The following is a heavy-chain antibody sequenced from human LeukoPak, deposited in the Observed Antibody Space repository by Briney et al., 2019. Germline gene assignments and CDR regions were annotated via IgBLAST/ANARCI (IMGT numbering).Heavy chain of an antibody. CDR3: ASYCSRPRDNWNCYAYFDY. Sequence: SETLSLTCTVSGGSISSSSYYWGWIRQPPGRGLEWIGSIYYSGSTYYNPSLKSRVTISVDTSKNQFSLKLSSVTAADTAVYYCASYCSRPRDNWNCYAYFDYWGQGTLVTVSS. J-gene: IGHJ4*02. CDR2: IYYSGST. D-gene: IGHD1-20*01. V-gene: IGHV4-39*01. CDR1: GGSISSSSYY.